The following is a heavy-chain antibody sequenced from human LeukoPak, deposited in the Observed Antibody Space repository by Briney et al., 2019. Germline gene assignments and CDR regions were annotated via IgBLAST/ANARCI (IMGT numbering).Heavy chain of an antibody. D-gene: IGHD3-10*01. CDR2: IYTSGST. CDR3: ARDWVRRSSRGTTHWFDP. CDR1: GGSISSYY. Sequence: SETLSLTCTVSGGSISSYYWSWIRQPAGKGLEWIGRIYTSGSTNYNPSLKSRVTMSVDTCKNQFSLKLSSVAAADTAVYYCARDWVRRSSRGTTHWFDPWGQGTLVTVSS. J-gene: IGHJ5*02. V-gene: IGHV4-4*07.